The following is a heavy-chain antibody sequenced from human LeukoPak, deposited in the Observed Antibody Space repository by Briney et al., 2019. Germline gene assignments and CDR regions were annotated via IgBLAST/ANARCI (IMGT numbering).Heavy chain of an antibody. CDR1: GFTFSSYW. CDR2: IKQDGSEK. J-gene: IGHJ3*02. D-gene: IGHD5-18*01. Sequence: GGSLRLSCAASGFTFSSYWMSWVRQAPGKGLEWVANIKQDGSEKYYVDSVKGRFTISRDNAKNSLYLQMNSLRAEDTAVYYCARDRRGYSYAAFDIWGQGTMVTVSS. V-gene: IGHV3-7*01. CDR3: ARDRRGYSYAAFDI.